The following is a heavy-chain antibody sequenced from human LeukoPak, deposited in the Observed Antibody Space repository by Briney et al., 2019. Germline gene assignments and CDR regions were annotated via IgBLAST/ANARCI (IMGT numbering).Heavy chain of an antibody. Sequence: ASVKVSCKASGYTFTSLDINWVRQATGQGLEWMGWMNPNSGYTGYAQQFQGRVTITRDTSASTAYMELSSLRSEDTAVYYCARDSLYGSGSYYFDYWGQGTLVTVSS. CDR1: GYTFTSLD. CDR2: MNPNSGYT. CDR3: ARDSLYGSGSYYFDY. D-gene: IGHD3-10*01. V-gene: IGHV1-8*03. J-gene: IGHJ4*02.